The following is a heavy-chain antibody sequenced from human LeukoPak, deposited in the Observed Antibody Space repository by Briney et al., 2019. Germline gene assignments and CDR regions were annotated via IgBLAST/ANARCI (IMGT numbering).Heavy chain of an antibody. CDR1: GYTFTGYY. V-gene: IGHV1-2*02. J-gene: IGHJ4*02. CDR3: ARAWPRIVVVPAAHHFDY. D-gene: IGHD2-2*01. CDR2: INPNSGDT. Sequence: GASVKVSCKASGYTFTGYYMHWVRQAPGQGLEWMGWINPNSGDTNYAQKFQGRVTMTRDTSISTAYMELSRLRSDDTAVYYCARAWPRIVVVPAAHHFDYWGQGTLVTVSS.